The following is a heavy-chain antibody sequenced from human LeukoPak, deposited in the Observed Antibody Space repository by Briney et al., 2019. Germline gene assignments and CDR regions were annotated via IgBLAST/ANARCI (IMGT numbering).Heavy chain of an antibody. CDR3: ARLAAAAPQGNYMDV. J-gene: IGHJ6*03. CDR1: GFTFSDYY. Sequence: GGSLRLSCAASGFTFSDYYMSWIRQAPGKGLEWVSYISSSGSPIYYADSVKGRFTISRGNAKNSLYLQMNSLRAEDTAVYYCARLAAAAPQGNYMDVWGKGTTVTVSS. CDR2: ISSSGSPI. D-gene: IGHD6-13*01. V-gene: IGHV3-11*01.